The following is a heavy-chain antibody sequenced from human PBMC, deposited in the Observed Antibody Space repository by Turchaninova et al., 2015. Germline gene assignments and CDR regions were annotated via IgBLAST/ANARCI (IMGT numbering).Heavy chain of an antibody. D-gene: IGHD6-13*01. CDR1: GGSISTNTYY. Sequence: QLQLLESGPGLVKPSETLSLTCPVSGGSISTNTYYWGSIRQPPGKGLEWIGSIHYTGSTYYNPSLKSRVTISIDTSKNQFSLKLTSVTAADTAVYYCARVDSWYRSWFDPWGQGTLVTVSS. CDR2: IHYTGST. J-gene: IGHJ5*02. V-gene: IGHV4-39*01. CDR3: ARVDSWYRSWFDP.